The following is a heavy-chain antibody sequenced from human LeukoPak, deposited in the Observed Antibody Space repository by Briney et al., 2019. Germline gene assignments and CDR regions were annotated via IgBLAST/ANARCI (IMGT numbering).Heavy chain of an antibody. CDR1: GFTFSSYS. CDR3: ARDNTIGAADYYFDY. J-gene: IGHJ4*02. V-gene: IGHV3-48*01. CDR2: IDTTSATI. D-gene: IGHD6-13*01. Sequence: GGSLRLSCAASGFTFSSYSMNWVRQAPGRGLEWISYIDTTSATIYYADSVKGRFTISRDNSKNTLYLQMNSLRADDTAVYYCARDNTIGAADYYFDYWGQGTLVTVSS.